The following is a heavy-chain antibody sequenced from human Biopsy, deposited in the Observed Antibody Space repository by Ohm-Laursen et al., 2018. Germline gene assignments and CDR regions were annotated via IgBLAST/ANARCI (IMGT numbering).Heavy chain of an antibody. J-gene: IGHJ4*02. V-gene: IGHV1-69*01. CDR2: IIPIFGTA. CDR3: ARDALGGGSYRFFY. Sequence: GPSVKVSCKASGGTFTNYAISWVRQAPGQGLEGMGGIIPIFGTANYAQKFQGRVTITADESTSTAYMELSSMRSDDTAVYYCARDALGGGSYRFFYWGQGSLVTVSS. CDR1: GGTFTNYA. D-gene: IGHD1-26*01.